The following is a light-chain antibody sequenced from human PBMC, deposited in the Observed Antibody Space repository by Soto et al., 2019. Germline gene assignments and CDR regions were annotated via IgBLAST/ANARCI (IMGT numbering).Light chain of an antibody. Sequence: DIQLTQSPSTLSASVGERVTITCRASQTVNTWLAWYQHKPGKAPKLLIYDASVLETGVPSRFSGSGSGTDFTLTISHLQPDDFATYYCQHYNSYSEAFGQGAKVDVK. CDR1: QTVNTW. CDR3: QHYNSYSEA. CDR2: DAS. V-gene: IGKV1-5*01. J-gene: IGKJ1*01.